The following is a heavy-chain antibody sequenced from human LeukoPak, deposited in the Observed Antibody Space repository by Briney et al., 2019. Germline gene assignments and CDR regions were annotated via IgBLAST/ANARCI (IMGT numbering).Heavy chain of an antibody. D-gene: IGHD3-3*01. CDR3: ARVGTIFGVPYYYMDV. CDR2: IYYSGST. Sequence: SETLSLTCTVSGGSISSYYWSWIRQPPGKGLEWIGYIYYSGSTNYNPSLKSRVTISVDTSKNQFSLKLSSVTAADTAVYYCARVGTIFGVPYYYMDVWGKGTTVTVSS. J-gene: IGHJ6*03. V-gene: IGHV4-59*12. CDR1: GGSISSYY.